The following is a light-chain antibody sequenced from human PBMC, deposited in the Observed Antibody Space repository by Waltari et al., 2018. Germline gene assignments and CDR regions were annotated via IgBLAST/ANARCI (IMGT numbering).Light chain of an antibody. CDR3: VLYMGSGIWV. V-gene: IGLV8-61*01. Sequence: QSVVTQEPSLLVTRGGPVPLTCALRSVPLSRISYAIWYQHTPGQAPRTLVYKTHSRSSGVPVRFSGSIRGNKAALTITGAQADDESVYYCVLYMGSGIWVFGGGTKLTVL. CDR2: KTH. CDR1: SVPLSRISY. J-gene: IGLJ3*02.